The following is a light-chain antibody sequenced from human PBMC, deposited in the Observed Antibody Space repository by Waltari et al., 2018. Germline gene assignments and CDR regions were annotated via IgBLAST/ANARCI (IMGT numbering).Light chain of an antibody. CDR1: SNNVGNQG. CDR2: RNK. CDR3: SAWDSSLSAHV. V-gene: IGLV10-54*04. Sequence: QAGLTQPPSVSKGLRQTATLTCTGNSNNVGNQGANWLQQHQGHPPKILTDRNKNGPAGISERFSAARSVDPASLTITGLQPEDEADYYCSAWDSSLSAHVFGTGTKVTVL. J-gene: IGLJ1*01.